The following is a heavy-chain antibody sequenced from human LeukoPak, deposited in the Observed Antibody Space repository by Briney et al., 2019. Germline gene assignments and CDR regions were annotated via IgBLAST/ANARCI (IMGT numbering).Heavy chain of an antibody. Sequence: GGSRRLSCAASGFTFEIYWMSWVRQAPGKGLEWVANIRKDGSEKNYVDSVKGRFTISRDNAKNSLYLQMNSLRADDTALYYCARHWEGVESDAFDIWGQGTMVTVSS. J-gene: IGHJ3*02. V-gene: IGHV3-7*04. CDR2: IRKDGSEK. D-gene: IGHD1-26*01. CDR3: ARHWEGVESDAFDI. CDR1: GFTFEIYW.